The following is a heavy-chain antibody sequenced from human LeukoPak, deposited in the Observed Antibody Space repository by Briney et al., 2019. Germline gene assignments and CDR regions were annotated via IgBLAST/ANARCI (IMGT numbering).Heavy chain of an antibody. J-gene: IGHJ6*02. V-gene: IGHV3-48*04. D-gene: IGHD3-10*02. CDR3: ARLPVPLRYYGMDV. CDR2: ISSGSSTI. CDR1: GFTFSSYS. Sequence: GGSLRLSCAASGFTFSSYSMNWVRQAPGEGLECVSYISSGSSTIYYADSAKGRFTISRDSAKNSLYLQMNSLRAEDTAVYYCARLPVPLRYYGMDVWGQGTTVTVSS.